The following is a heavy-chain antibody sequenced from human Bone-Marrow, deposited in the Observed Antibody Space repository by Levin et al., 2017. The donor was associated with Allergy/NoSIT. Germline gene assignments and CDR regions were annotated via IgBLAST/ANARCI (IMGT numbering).Heavy chain of an antibody. CDR3: ARRCIANYAMDV. CDR1: GGSISNYN. J-gene: IGHJ6*02. V-gene: IGHV4-4*07. CDR2: IHIGGST. Sequence: SETLSLTCTVSGGSISNYNWSWVRQPAGKGLEWIGRIHIGGSTKYNPSLKSRVTMSVDTSKNQLSLKLTSVTAADTAVYYCARRCIANYAMDVWGQGTTVTVSS. D-gene: IGHD2-21*01.